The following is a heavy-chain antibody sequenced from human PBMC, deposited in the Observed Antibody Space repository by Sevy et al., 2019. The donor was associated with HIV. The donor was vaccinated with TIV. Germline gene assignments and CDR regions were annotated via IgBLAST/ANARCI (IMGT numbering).Heavy chain of an antibody. Sequence: GGSLRLSCAASGFTFSSYAMSWVRQAPGKGLEWVSAISGSGGSTYNADSVKGRFTISRDNSKNTLYLQMNSLRAEDTAVYYCAKKREYYDFWSGYYGMDVWGQGTTVTVSS. CDR2: ISGSGGST. J-gene: IGHJ6*02. D-gene: IGHD3-3*01. V-gene: IGHV3-23*01. CDR1: GFTFSSYA. CDR3: AKKREYYDFWSGYYGMDV.